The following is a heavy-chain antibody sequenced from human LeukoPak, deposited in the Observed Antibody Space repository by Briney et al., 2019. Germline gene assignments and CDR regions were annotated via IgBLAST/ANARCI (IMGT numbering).Heavy chain of an antibody. Sequence: ASVKVSCKASGGTFSSYAISWVRQAPGQGLEWMGGIIPIFGTANYAQKFQGRVTITADESTSTAYMELSSLRSEDTAVYYCASPSPRYCSSTSCPGDYFDYWGQGTLVTVSS. CDR2: IIPIFGTA. CDR1: GGTFSSYA. V-gene: IGHV1-69*13. D-gene: IGHD2-2*01. J-gene: IGHJ4*02. CDR3: ASPSPRYCSSTSCPGDYFDY.